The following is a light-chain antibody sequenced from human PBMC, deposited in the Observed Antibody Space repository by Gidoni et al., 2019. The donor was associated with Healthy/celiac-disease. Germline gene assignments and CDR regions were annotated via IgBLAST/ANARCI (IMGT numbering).Light chain of an antibody. CDR1: KVGDKY. J-gene: IGLJ2*01. CDR2: QDS. V-gene: IGLV3-1*01. Sequence: SYELTQPPSVSVSPGQTASITCSGDKVGDKYSCWYQQKPGQSPVLVIYQDSKPPSGIPERFSGSNSGNTATLTISGTQAMDEADYYCQAWDSSTAEVFGGGTKLTVL. CDR3: QAWDSSTAEV.